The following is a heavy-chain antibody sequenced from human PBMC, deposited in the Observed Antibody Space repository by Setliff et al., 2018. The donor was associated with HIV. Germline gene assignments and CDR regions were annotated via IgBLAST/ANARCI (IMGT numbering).Heavy chain of an antibody. Sequence: KPSETLSLTCTVSGDSISSSSYYWGWIRQPPGKGLEWIGSIYYTGTTNYNPSLESRLTISIDTSQNHFSLKLTSVTAADTALYFCSRGTYYKGLDPWGQGTLVTVSS. CDR1: GDSISSSSYY. CDR2: IYYTGTT. CDR3: SRGTYYKGLDP. J-gene: IGHJ5*02. V-gene: IGHV4-39*07. D-gene: IGHD3-10*01.